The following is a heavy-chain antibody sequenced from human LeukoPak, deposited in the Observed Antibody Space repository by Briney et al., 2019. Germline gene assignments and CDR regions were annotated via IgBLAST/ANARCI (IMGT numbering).Heavy chain of an antibody. CDR2: ISYDGSNK. CDR1: GFTFSSYW. Sequence: GGALRLSCAASGFTFSSYWMSWVRQAPGKGLEGVAVISYDGSNKYYADSVKGRSTISRDNSKNTLYLQMNSLRAEDTAVYYSAREITIFGVGDAFDIWGQGTMVAVSS. V-gene: IGHV3-30*01. J-gene: IGHJ3*02. D-gene: IGHD3-3*01. CDR3: AREITIFGVGDAFDI.